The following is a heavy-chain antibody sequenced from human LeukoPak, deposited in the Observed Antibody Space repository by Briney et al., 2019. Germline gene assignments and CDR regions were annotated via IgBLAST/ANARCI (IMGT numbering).Heavy chain of an antibody. CDR3: ARVKGYYYDSSGYYYVDY. V-gene: IGHV4-31*03. D-gene: IGHD3-22*01. Sequence: PSQTLSLTCTVSGGSISSGGYYWSWIRQHPGKGLEWIGYIYYSGSTYYNPSLKSRATISVDTSKNQFSLKLSSVTAADTAVYYCARVKGYYYDSSGYYYVDYWGQGTLVTVSS. CDR2: IYYSGST. J-gene: IGHJ4*02. CDR1: GGSISSGGYY.